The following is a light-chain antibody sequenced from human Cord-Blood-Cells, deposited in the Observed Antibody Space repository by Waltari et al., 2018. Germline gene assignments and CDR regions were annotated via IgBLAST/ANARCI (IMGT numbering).Light chain of an antibody. V-gene: IGLV2-14*01. CDR1: SSDAGGYNY. Sequence: QSALTQPASVSGSPGQSITFSCTGTSSDAGGYNYVSWYQQHPGKAPKLMIYDVSNRPSGVSNRFSGSKSGNTASLTNSRLQAEDEADYYWSSYTSSSTYVFGTGTKFTVL. CDR3: SSYTSSSTYV. J-gene: IGLJ1*01. CDR2: DVS.